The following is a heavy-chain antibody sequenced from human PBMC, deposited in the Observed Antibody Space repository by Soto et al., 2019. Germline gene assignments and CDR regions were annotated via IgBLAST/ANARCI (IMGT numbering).Heavy chain of an antibody. J-gene: IGHJ6*02. CDR3: ARDNATEDYYYGMDV. Sequence: SETLCLTCTVSGGSISSGGYYWSWIRQHPGKGLEWIGYIYYSGSTYYNPSLKSRVTISVDTSKNQFSLKLSSVTAAGTAVYYCARDNATEDYYYGMDVWGQATTVTVSS. CDR2: IYYSGST. CDR1: GGSISSGGYY. D-gene: IGHD1-26*01. V-gene: IGHV4-31*03.